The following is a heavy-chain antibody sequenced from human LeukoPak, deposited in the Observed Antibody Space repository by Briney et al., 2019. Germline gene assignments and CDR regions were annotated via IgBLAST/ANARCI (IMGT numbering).Heavy chain of an antibody. J-gene: IGHJ5*02. CDR3: ARISVGAAGNNWFDP. V-gene: IGHV4-38-2*01. CDR2: IHYSGST. D-gene: IGHD6-13*01. CDR1: GYSISSGYY. Sequence: SETLSLTCAVSGYSISSGYYWGWIRQPPGKGLEWIGSIHYSGSTYYNPSLKSRVTISVDTSKNQFSLKLSSVTAADTAVYYCARISVGAAGNNWFDPWGQGTLVTVSS.